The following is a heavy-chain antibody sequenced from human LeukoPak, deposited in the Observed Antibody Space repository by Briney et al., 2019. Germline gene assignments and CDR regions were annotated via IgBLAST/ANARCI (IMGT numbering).Heavy chain of an antibody. Sequence: PGGSLRLSCAASGFTFSTFDMHWVRQRTGEGLEWVSAIGSGGDIYYADSVKGRFTISRENAKNSLFLQMNSLRDGDTAVYYCAREKMASGSFDALDIWGQGTMVTVSS. V-gene: IGHV3-13*01. J-gene: IGHJ3*02. CDR1: GFTFSTFD. D-gene: IGHD3-10*01. CDR2: IGSGGDI. CDR3: AREKMASGSFDALDI.